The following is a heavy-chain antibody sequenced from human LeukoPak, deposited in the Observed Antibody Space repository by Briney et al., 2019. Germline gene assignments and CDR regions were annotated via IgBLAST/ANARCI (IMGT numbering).Heavy chain of an antibody. CDR2: INPNSGGT. CDR3: ARDLSEGIRLGVVIY. J-gene: IGHJ4*02. CDR1: GYTFTGYY. Sequence: ASVKVSCKASGYTFTGYYMHWVRQAPGQGLEWMGWINPNSGGTNYAQKFQGRVTMARDTSISTAYMELSRLRSDDTAVYYCARDLSEGIRLGVVIYWGQGTLVTVSS. D-gene: IGHD3-3*01. V-gene: IGHV1-2*02.